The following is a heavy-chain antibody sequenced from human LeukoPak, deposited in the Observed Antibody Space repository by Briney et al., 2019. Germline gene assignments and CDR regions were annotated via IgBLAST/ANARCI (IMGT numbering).Heavy chain of an antibody. V-gene: IGHV3-30*03. CDR2: ISYDASNK. Sequence: PGGSPRLSCAASGFTFSSYGMHWVRQAPGKGLEWVAVISYDASNKYYADSVKGRFTISRDNSKNTLYLQMNSLRAEDTAVYYCARVNYYGSGSYDNWFDPWGQGTLVTVSS. CDR3: ARVNYYGSGSYDNWFDP. CDR1: GFTFSSYG. D-gene: IGHD3-10*01. J-gene: IGHJ5*02.